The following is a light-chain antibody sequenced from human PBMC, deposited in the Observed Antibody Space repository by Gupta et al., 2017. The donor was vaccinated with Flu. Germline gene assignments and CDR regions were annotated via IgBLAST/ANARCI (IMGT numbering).Light chain of an antibody. Sequence: GSNSNIGNNFVSWYQQLPGAAPKLLIYDNSKRPSGIPDRFSGSKSGTSATLGITGLQTGDEADYYCATWDNNLRGVFGGGTKLTVL. CDR3: ATWDNNLRGV. CDR2: DNS. J-gene: IGLJ3*02. CDR1: NSNIGNNF. V-gene: IGLV1-51*01.